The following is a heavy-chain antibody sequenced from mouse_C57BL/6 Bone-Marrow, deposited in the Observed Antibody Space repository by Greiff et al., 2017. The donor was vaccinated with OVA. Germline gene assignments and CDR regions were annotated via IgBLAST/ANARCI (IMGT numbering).Heavy chain of an antibody. CDR2: SDPNSGGT. J-gene: IGHJ2*01. CDR1: GYTFTSYW. V-gene: IGHV1-72*01. Sequence: QVQLQQPGAELVKPGASVKLSCKASGYTFTSYWMHWVKQRPGRGLEWIGRSDPNSGGTKYNEKFKSKATLTVDKPSSTAYMQLSSLTSEDSAVYYGAREIYYYGSSSDYWGQGTTLTVSS. CDR3: AREIYYYGSSSDY. D-gene: IGHD1-1*01.